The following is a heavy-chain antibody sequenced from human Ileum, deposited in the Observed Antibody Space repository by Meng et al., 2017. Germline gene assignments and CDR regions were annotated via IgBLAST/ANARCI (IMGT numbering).Heavy chain of an antibody. CDR1: GFTFSNAW. J-gene: IGHJ4*02. CDR2: IRRKTDATTT. Sequence: EVQLVESGGGLVKPGGSLRLSCADSGFTFSNAWLSWFRQAPGKGLEWIARIRRKTDATTTDYVAPVKGRFTISRDDSENTLFLQMNSLKTEDTAVYYCTAEDPQYYFDYWGQGTLVTVSS. CDR3: TAEDPQYYFDY. V-gene: IGHV3-15*01.